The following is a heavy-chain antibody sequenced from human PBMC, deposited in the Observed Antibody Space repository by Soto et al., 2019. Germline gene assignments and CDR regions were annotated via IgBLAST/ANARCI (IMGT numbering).Heavy chain of an antibody. CDR2: ITASGTTS. D-gene: IGHD3-3*01. CDR3: ATELRYLEWFTRPDY. Sequence: EVQLLESGGGLVQPGGSLRLSCAASQFAFQTYAMAWVRRTPGKGLEWVSAITASGTTSYFTDSVRGRFSISRDNSKNMLYLQMDSLRAEDTALYYCATELRYLEWFTRPDYWGQGTLVTVSS. CDR1: QFAFQTYA. V-gene: IGHV3-23*01. J-gene: IGHJ4*02.